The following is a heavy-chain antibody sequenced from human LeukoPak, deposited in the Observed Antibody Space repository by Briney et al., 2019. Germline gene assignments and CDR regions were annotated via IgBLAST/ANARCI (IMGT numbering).Heavy chain of an antibody. CDR3: ARGSCIYDFWSGYYNRFDP. D-gene: IGHD3-3*01. J-gene: IGHJ5*02. CDR2: INHSGST. CDR1: GGSFSGYY. Sequence: SDTLSLTCAVYGGSFSGYYWSWIRQPPGKGLEGIGEINHSGSTNYNPSLKRRVTISVDASKTQFTPKLSSVTAADRAVSDCARGSCIYDFWSGYYNRFDPWGQVTLVTVAS. V-gene: IGHV4-34*01.